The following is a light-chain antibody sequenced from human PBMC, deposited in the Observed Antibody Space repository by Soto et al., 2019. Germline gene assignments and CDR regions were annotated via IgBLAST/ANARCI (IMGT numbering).Light chain of an antibody. CDR3: CSYAGTYWV. V-gene: IGLV2-23*01. Sequence: QSVLTQPASVSGSPGQSITISCTGTSSDVGTYNLVSWYQQHPGKAPKLMIYEGSKRPSGVSNRFSGSKSGNTASLTISGLQAEDEADYYCCSYAGTYWVFGRGTKLTVL. CDR2: EGS. CDR1: SSDVGTYNL. J-gene: IGLJ3*02.